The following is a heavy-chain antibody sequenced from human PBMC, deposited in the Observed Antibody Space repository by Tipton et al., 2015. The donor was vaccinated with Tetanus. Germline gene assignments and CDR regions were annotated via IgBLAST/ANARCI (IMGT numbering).Heavy chain of an antibody. V-gene: IGHV5-51*01. J-gene: IGHJ4*01. Sequence: VQLVQSGAEVKEAGESLRISCKASGYRFSSYWIAWERQMPGKGLEWVGLIYPGDSDTKISPSFRGKVTFSVDKSITTAYLQWSGLKPSDTAIYSCVKGAPANFDSWGHGPQVIVSS. CDR2: IYPGDSDT. D-gene: IGHD3-9*01. CDR3: VKGAPANFDS. CDR1: GYRFSSYW.